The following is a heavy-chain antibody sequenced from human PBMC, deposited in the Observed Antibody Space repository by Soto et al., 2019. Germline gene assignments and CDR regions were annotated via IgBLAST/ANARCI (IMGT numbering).Heavy chain of an antibody. Sequence: GESLKISCKGSGYSFTSYWISWVRQMPGKGLEWMGRIDPSDSYTNYSPSFQGHVTISADKSISTAYLQWSSLKASDTAMYYCARSPGYTVAPFDYWGQGTLVTVSS. CDR3: ARSPGYTVAPFDY. V-gene: IGHV5-10-1*01. CDR2: IDPSDSYT. D-gene: IGHD5-12*01. CDR1: GYSFTSYW. J-gene: IGHJ4*02.